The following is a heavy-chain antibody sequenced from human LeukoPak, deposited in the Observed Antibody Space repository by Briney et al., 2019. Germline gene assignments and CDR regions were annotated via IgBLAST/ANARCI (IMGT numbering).Heavy chain of an antibody. CDR2: ISGSGGST. CDR1: GFTFSNYA. J-gene: IGHJ4*02. CDR3: ANHEANLGIFDY. D-gene: IGHD4/OR15-4a*01. Sequence: GGSLRPPCAAFGFTFSNYAMSWVRQAPGKGLEWVSGISGSGGSTYYADSVKGRFTISRDNSKNTLYLQMNSLRAEDTAVYYCANHEANLGIFDYWGQGTLVTVSS. V-gene: IGHV3-23*01.